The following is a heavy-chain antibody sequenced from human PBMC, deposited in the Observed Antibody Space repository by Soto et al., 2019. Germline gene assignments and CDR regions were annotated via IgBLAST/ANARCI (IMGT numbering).Heavy chain of an antibody. Sequence: SVKVSCKASGGTFSSYAISWVRQAPGQGLEWMGGIIPIFGTANYAQKFQGRVTITADESTSTAYMELSSLRSEDTAVYYCARKRYYYDSSGSYAFDIWGQGTMVTVSS. CDR2: IIPIFGTA. J-gene: IGHJ3*02. CDR1: GGTFSSYA. D-gene: IGHD3-22*01. CDR3: ARKRYYYDSSGSYAFDI. V-gene: IGHV1-69*13.